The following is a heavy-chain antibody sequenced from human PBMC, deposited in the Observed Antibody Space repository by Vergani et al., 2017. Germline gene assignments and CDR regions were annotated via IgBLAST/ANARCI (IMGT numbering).Heavy chain of an antibody. CDR3: AKGGTNYYDSSGYYYGHFDY. Sequence: EVQLVESGGGLVQPGGSLRLSCAASGFMFSNYWMNWVRQAPGKGLEWVANIKQDGSEKYYVDSVKGRFTISRDNSKNTLYLQMNSLRAEDTAVYYCAKGGTNYYDSSGYYYGHFDYWGQGTLVTVSS. J-gene: IGHJ4*02. CDR2: IKQDGSEK. D-gene: IGHD3-22*01. CDR1: GFMFSNYW. V-gene: IGHV3-7*03.